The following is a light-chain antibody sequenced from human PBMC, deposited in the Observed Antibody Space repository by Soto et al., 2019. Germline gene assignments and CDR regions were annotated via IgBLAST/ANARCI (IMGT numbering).Light chain of an antibody. V-gene: IGKV3-11*01. CDR2: DAS. CDR3: QQRSNWPPVT. J-gene: IGKJ2*01. Sequence: ELVLTQSPATLSLSPGARATLSCRASQSVSSYLAWYQQKPGQAPRLLIYDASNRATGIPARCSGSGSGTDFTLTIRSLEPEDFAVYYCQQRSNWPPVTFGQGTKLEIK. CDR1: QSVSSY.